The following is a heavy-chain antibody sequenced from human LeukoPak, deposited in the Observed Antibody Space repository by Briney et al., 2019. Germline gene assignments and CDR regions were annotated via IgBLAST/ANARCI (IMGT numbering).Heavy chain of an antibody. Sequence: ASVKVSCKASGYTFSNYYMYWVRQAPGQGLEWMGLINPSGGSTNYAQKFQGRVTMTRDTSISTAYLELSNLRSDDTAMYYCARGIYGGNSPLVDLWGQGTLVTVSS. J-gene: IGHJ5*02. CDR3: ARGIYGGNSPLVDL. CDR2: INPSGGST. D-gene: IGHD6-13*01. CDR1: GYTFSNYY. V-gene: IGHV1-46*01.